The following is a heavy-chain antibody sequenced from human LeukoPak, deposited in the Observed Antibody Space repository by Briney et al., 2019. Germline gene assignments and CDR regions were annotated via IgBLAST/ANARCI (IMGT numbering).Heavy chain of an antibody. CDR2: IYYSGST. Sequence: SETLSLTCTVSGGSISSSSYYWGWIRQPPGKGLEWIGSIYYSGSTYYNPSLKSRVTISVDTSKNQFSLKLSSVTAADTAVYYCARGPGSGSYNPFDYWGQGTLVTVSS. CDR1: GGSISSSSYY. CDR3: ARGPGSGSYNPFDY. V-gene: IGHV4-39*01. D-gene: IGHD1-26*01. J-gene: IGHJ4*02.